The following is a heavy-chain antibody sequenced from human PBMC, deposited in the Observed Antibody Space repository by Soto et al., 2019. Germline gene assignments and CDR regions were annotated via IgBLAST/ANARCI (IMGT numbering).Heavy chain of an antibody. V-gene: IGHV4-4*02. CDR3: ARHGHNIYGFDV. CDR1: GGSISSVNW. Sequence: QVQPQESGPGLVKPSDTLSLTCAVSGGSISSVNWWSWVRQSPGKGLEWIGEMHPSGSTNYNPSLKCRVTVSMDKSRIQFSLKMYSVTAADTAVYFCARHGHNIYGFDVWGRGTTVTVSS. J-gene: IGHJ6*02. D-gene: IGHD1-1*01. CDR2: MHPSGST.